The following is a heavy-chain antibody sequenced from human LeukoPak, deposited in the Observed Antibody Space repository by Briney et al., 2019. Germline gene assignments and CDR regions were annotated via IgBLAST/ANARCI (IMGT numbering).Heavy chain of an antibody. CDR3: ARTGYSSGWYGGFDN. D-gene: IGHD6-19*01. V-gene: IGHV5-51*01. CDR1: GYSFTTYW. CDR2: IYPGDSDT. Sequence: GESLKISCEASGYSFTTYWIGWVRRTPGKGLEWMGIIYPGDSDTRYSPSFQGQVTISADKSISTAYLQWSSLKASDIAMYYCARTGYSSGWYGGFDNWGQGTLVTVSS. J-gene: IGHJ4*02.